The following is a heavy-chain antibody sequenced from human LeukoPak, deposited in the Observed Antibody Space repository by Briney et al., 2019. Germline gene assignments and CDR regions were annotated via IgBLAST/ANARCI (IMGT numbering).Heavy chain of an antibody. Sequence: WASVKVSCKVSGYTLTELSMHWVRQAPGKGLEWMGGFDPEDGETIYAQKFQGRVTMTEDTSTDTAYMELSSLRSEDTAVYYCATGMPSSHLWFGENWFDPWGQGTLVTVSS. J-gene: IGHJ5*02. CDR1: GYTLTELS. D-gene: IGHD3-10*01. V-gene: IGHV1-24*01. CDR2: FDPEDGET. CDR3: ATGMPSSHLWFGENWFDP.